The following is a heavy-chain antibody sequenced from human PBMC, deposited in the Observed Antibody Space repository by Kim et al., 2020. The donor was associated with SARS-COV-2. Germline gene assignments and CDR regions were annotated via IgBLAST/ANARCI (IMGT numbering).Heavy chain of an antibody. CDR3: ARAVVAIVGGGHNWFDP. CDR1: GGSISSSSYY. D-gene: IGHD1-26*01. V-gene: IGHV4-39*07. Sequence: SETLSLTCTVSGGSISSSSYYWGWIRQPPGKGLEWIGSIYYSGSTYYNPSLKSRVTISVDTSKNQFSLKLSSVTAADTAVYYCARAVVAIVGGGHNWFDPWGQGTLVTVSS. J-gene: IGHJ5*02. CDR2: IYYSGST.